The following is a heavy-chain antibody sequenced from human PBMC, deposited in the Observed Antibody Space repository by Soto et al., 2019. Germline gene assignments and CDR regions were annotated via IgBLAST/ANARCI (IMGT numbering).Heavy chain of an antibody. CDR3: TRRGRQSANWFDP. CDR2: IIAMSGIP. V-gene: IGHV1-69*10. J-gene: IGHJ5*02. Sequence: GAALRVACKGTGGTFRSFSIDWVRQAPGQGLEWMGGIIAMSGIPNYAQRFQGRVTFSADKSSNTVYMEVNSLTFEDTAVYYCTRRGRQSANWFDPWPQGSLVTVSS. CDR1: GGTFRSFS.